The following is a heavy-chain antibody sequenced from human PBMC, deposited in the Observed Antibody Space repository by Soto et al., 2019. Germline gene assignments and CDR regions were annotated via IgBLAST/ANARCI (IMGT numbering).Heavy chain of an antibody. CDR1: GGSISSYY. V-gene: IGHV4-59*01. D-gene: IGHD1-7*01. Sequence: PSETLSLTCTVSGGSISSYYWSWIRQPPGKGLEWIGYIYYSGSTNYNPSLKSRVTISVDTSKNQFSLKLSSVTAADTAVYYCARLANWNYVGHWFDLWGQGTLVTVSS. CDR2: IYYSGST. CDR3: ARLANWNYVGHWFDL. J-gene: IGHJ5*02.